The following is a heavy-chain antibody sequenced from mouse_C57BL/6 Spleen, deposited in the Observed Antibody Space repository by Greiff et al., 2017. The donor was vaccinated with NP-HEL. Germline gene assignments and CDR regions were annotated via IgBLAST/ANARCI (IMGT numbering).Heavy chain of an antibody. Sequence: DVQLVESGGGLVKPGGSLKLSCAASGFTFSDYGMHWVRQAPEKGLEWVAYISSGSSTIYYADTVKGRFTISRDNAKNTLFLQMTSLRSEDTAMYYCARGDSSGYGYWGQGTTLTVSS. J-gene: IGHJ2*01. CDR3: ARGDSSGYGY. CDR1: GFTFSDYG. V-gene: IGHV5-17*01. CDR2: ISSGSSTI. D-gene: IGHD3-2*02.